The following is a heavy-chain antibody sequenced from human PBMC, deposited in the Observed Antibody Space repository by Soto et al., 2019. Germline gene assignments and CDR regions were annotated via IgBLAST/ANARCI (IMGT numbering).Heavy chain of an antibody. CDR1: GYSFVSYW. J-gene: IGHJ4*02. V-gene: IGHV5-51*01. CDR2: IYPGDSDT. Sequence: GESLKISCKSSGYSFVSYWIAWVRQMPGKGLEWMGSIYPGDSDTTYSPSIQGQVTISADKFSTTVSLQWNTLKASDTAMYYCAKTDGYEVEYWGQGTQVTVSS. CDR3: AKTDGYEVEY. D-gene: IGHD5-18*01.